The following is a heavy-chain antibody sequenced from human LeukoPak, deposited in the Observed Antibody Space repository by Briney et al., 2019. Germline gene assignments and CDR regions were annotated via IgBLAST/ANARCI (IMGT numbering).Heavy chain of an antibody. CDR2: INHDGGT. Sequence: SETLSLTCAVYGESLSGHYWSWIRQTPGKGLEWIGEINHDGGTNYNPSLKSRVTISLDTSKNQFSLNLASVTAADTAVYYCTKNNWFDPWGQGTLVTVSS. CDR3: TKNNWFDP. J-gene: IGHJ5*02. CDR1: GESLSGHY. V-gene: IGHV4-34*01.